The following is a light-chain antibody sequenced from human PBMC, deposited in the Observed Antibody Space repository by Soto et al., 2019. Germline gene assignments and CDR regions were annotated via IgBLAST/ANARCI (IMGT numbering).Light chain of an antibody. CDR1: QSVSSN. CDR2: GAS. J-gene: IGKJ4*01. CDR3: QQYNNWLT. Sequence: EIVMTQSPATLSVSPGERATLSCRASQSVSSNLAWYQQKPGQAPRLLIYGASTMATGLPARFSRSGSGTEFTLTVRSLQSEDFAVYYCQQYNNWLTFGGGTKVEIK. V-gene: IGKV3-15*01.